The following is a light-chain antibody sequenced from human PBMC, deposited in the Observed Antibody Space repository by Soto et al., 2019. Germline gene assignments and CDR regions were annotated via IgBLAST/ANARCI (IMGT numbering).Light chain of an antibody. CDR2: GAS. J-gene: IGKJ1*01. V-gene: IGKV3-20*01. Sequence: EIMLTQSPGTLSLSPGERATLFCRASQSVSSSYLAWYQQKPGQAPRLLIYGASSRATGIPDRFSGSGSGTDFTLTISRLEPEDYAVYYCQQYGHSLWTFGQGTKVDNK. CDR1: QSVSSSY. CDR3: QQYGHSLWT.